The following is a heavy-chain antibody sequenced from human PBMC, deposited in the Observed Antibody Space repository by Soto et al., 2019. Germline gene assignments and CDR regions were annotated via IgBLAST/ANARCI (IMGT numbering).Heavy chain of an antibody. CDR3: AKGLYLLYFDL. CDR1: GFTFSIYA. D-gene: IGHD3-16*01. J-gene: IGHJ2*01. CDR2: IVGSGSST. V-gene: IGHV3-23*01. Sequence: EVQLLESGGGLVQPGGSLRLSCAASGFTFSIYAMSWVRQAPGKGLEWVSAIVGSGSSTYYADSVGGRFTISRDNSKNTLYLQMNRLRAEDTAVYYCAKGLYLLYFDLWGRGTLVSVSS.